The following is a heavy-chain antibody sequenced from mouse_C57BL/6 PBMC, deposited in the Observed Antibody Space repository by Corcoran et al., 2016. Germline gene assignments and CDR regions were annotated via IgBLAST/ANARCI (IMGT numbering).Heavy chain of an antibody. CDR1: GYTFTSYW. D-gene: IGHD3-2*02. J-gene: IGHJ2*01. CDR2: IDPSDSYT. V-gene: IGHV1-69*01. Sequence: QVQLQQPGAELVMPGASVKLSCKASGYTFTSYWMHWVKQRPGQGLEWIGEIDPSDSYTNYNQKFKGKSTLTVDKSSSTAYMQLSSLTSEDSAVYYCARGGTAQAKGAYWGQGTTLTVSS. CDR3: ARGGTAQAKGAY.